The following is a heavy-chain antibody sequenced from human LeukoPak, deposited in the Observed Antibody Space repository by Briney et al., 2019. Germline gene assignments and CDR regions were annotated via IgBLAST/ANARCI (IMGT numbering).Heavy chain of an antibody. D-gene: IGHD6-19*01. J-gene: IGHJ4*02. Sequence: GASVKVSCKAPGGTFSSYAISWVRQAPGQGLEWMGVINPSGGSTSYAQKFQGRVTMTRDTSTRTVYMEVNSLRSEDTAVYYCARQGTYSSAIGMGYWGQGTLVTVSS. CDR3: ARQGTYSSAIGMGY. CDR1: GGTFSSYA. V-gene: IGHV1-46*01. CDR2: INPSGGST.